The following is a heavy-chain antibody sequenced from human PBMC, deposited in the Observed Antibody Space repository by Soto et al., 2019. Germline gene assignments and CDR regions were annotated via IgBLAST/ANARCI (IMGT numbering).Heavy chain of an antibody. D-gene: IGHD3-9*01. V-gene: IGHV4-39*01. CDR2: IYYRGNS. Sequence: SDTLSLTCSVSDDSINSDKYYWGWIRQPPGKGLEWIGSIYYRGNSYYKPSLQTRVNISLDKSRSQLSLKLNSVTAADSALFFCARLEGLATISYYFDFWGPGALVTVSS. CDR3: ARLEGLATISYYFDF. CDR1: DDSINSDKYY. J-gene: IGHJ4*02.